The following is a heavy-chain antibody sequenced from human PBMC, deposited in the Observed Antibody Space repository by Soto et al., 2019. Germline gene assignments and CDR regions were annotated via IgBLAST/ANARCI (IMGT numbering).Heavy chain of an antibody. CDR1: GYTFTGYG. D-gene: IGHD6-6*01. J-gene: IGHJ5*02. CDR3: ARSSGSAYWYDP. V-gene: IGHV1-18*01. Sequence: QVQLVQSGAEVKKPGASVKVSCKASGYTFTGYGISWVRQAPGQGLEWMRWISAYNGNTNYAQKLQGRVTMTTDTTTGTAYMELRSLRSDDTAVYSCARSSGSAYWYDPWGQGTLVTVSS. CDR2: ISAYNGNT.